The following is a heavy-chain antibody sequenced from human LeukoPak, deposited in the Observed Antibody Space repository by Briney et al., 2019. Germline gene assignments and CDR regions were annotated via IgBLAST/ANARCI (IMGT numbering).Heavy chain of an antibody. CDR2: ISYDGSNK. D-gene: IGHD4-11*01. CDR1: GFTFSGYA. V-gene: IGHV3-30-3*01. Sequence: GGSLRLSCAASGFTFSGYAMHWVRQAPGKGLEWVAVISYDGSNKYYADSVKGRFTISRDNSKNTLYLQMNSLRAEDTAVYYCASLQIDYWGQGTLVTVSS. J-gene: IGHJ4*02. CDR3: ASLQIDY.